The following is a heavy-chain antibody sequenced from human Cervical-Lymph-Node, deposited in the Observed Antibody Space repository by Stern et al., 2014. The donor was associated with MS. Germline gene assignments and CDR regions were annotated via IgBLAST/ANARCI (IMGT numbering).Heavy chain of an antibody. CDR1: GFIFNNAW. J-gene: IGHJ4*02. CDR2: IRCDDDGGTT. V-gene: IGHV3-15*01. CDR3: TTGGIAAGY. D-gene: IGHD6-13*01. Sequence: EVQLVESGGGLVKRGGSLRLSCVASGFIFNNAWMSWVRQAPGKGLEWVGRIRCDDDGGTTDYAAPVKGRFIISRDDSKNTLYLQMNSLKTEDTAVYYCTTGGIAAGYWGQGTLVTVSS.